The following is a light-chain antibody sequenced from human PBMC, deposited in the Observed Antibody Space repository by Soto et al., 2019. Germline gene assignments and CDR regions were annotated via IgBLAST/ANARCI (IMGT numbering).Light chain of an antibody. Sequence: DIQMTQSPSSLSSSVGDRFTITCQASQDISNYLNWYQQKPGKAPKLLIYDASNLETGVPSRFSGSGSGTDFTFTISSLQPEDIATYYCQQYDNPITFGQGTRLEIK. CDR2: DAS. V-gene: IGKV1-33*01. J-gene: IGKJ5*01. CDR1: QDISNY. CDR3: QQYDNPIT.